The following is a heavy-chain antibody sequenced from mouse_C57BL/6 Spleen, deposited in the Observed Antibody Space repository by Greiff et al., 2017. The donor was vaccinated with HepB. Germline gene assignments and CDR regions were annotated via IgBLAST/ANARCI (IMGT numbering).Heavy chain of an antibody. V-gene: IGHV1-62-2*01. CDR2: FYPGSGSI. D-gene: IGHD2-2*01. CDR3: ARHEDRYGYDSGYFDY. Sequence: QVQLQQSGAELVKPGASVKLSCKASGYTFTEYTIHWVKQRSGQGLEWIGWFYPGSGSIKYNENFKDKATLTADKSSSKVYMELSRLTSEDSAVYFCARHEDRYGYDSGYFDYWGQGTTLTVSS. J-gene: IGHJ2*01. CDR1: GYTFTEYT.